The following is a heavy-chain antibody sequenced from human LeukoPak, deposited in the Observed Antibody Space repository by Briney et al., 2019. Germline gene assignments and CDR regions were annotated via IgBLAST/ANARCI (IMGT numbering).Heavy chain of an antibody. D-gene: IGHD2-2*02. Sequence: KPSETLSLTCTVSGGSISSSSCYWGWIRQPPGKGLEWIGSIYYSGSTYYNPSLKSRVTISVDTSKNQFSLKLSSVTAADTAVYYCASPPQYCSSTSCYMVYWGQGTLVTVSS. V-gene: IGHV4-39*01. CDR3: ASPPQYCSSTSCYMVY. J-gene: IGHJ4*02. CDR1: GGSISSSSCY. CDR2: IYYSGST.